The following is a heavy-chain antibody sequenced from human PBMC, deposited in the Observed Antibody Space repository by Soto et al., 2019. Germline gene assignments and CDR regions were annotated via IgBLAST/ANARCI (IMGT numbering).Heavy chain of an antibody. J-gene: IGHJ4*02. Sequence: TLSLTCFVAVCSITISHWIWIRQPPGKGLEWIGHIYDSGNTNYNPSLKSRVTISVDTSKNQFSLKLSSVTAADTAVYYCARGSGYSGSSYWDYWGQGTLVTVSS. CDR2: IYDSGNT. V-gene: IGHV4-59*01. CDR1: VCSITISH. D-gene: IGHD5-12*01. CDR3: ARGSGYSGSSYWDY.